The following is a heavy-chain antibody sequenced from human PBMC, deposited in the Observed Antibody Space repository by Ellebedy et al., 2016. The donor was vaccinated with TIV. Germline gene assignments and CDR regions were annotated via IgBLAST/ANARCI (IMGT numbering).Heavy chain of an antibody. Sequence: GESLKISCAASGFTFSSYAMSWVRQAPGKGLEWVSAISGSGGSTYYADSVKGRFTISRDNSKNTLYLQMNSLRAEDTAVYYCAKAALVGATGYFDYWGQGTLVTVSS. V-gene: IGHV3-23*01. CDR2: ISGSGGST. D-gene: IGHD1-26*01. J-gene: IGHJ4*02. CDR1: GFTFSSYA. CDR3: AKAALVGATGYFDY.